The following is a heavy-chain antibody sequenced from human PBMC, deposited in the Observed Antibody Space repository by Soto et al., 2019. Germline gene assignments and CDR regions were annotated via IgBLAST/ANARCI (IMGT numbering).Heavy chain of an antibody. CDR1: GYTFTSYG. V-gene: IGHV1-18*01. D-gene: IGHD3-3*01. CDR3: ASGDYDFWSGYPYYYYGMDV. Sequence: GASVNVSSKASGYTFTSYGSSWVRQAPGQGLEWMGWISAYNGNTNYAQKLQGRVTMTTDTSTSTGYMELRSLRSDDRAVYYCASGDYDFWSGYPYYYYGMDVWGQGSMVTVSS. CDR2: ISAYNGNT. J-gene: IGHJ6*02.